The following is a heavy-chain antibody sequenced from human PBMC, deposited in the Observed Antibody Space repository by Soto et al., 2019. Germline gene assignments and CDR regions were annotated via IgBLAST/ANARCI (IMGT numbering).Heavy chain of an antibody. D-gene: IGHD5-18*01. CDR3: ARDSVDTAMVSYYYGMDV. J-gene: IGHJ6*02. Sequence: SETLSLTCTVSGGSISSGGYYWSWIRQHPGKGLEWIGYIYYSGSTYYNPSLKSRVTISVDTSKNQFSLKLSSVTAADTAVYYCARDSVDTAMVSYYYGMDVWGQGTTVTVSS. V-gene: IGHV4-31*03. CDR1: GGSISSGGYY. CDR2: IYYSGST.